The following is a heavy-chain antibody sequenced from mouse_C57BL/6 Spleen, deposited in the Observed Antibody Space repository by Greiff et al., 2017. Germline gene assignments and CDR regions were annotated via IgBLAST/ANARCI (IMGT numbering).Heavy chain of an antibody. CDR2: IDPNSGGT. J-gene: IGHJ2*01. CDR3: AIPGSSSYFAY. V-gene: IGHV1-72*01. CDR1: GYTFTSYW. D-gene: IGHD1-1*01. Sequence: QVQLQQPGAELVKPGASVQRSCKASGYTFTSYWMPWVKPRHGRGLGWIGRIDPNSGGTKCNEKFKSKATLTVDKPSSTAYMQLSSLTSEDSAVYYCAIPGSSSYFAYWGQGTTLTVFS.